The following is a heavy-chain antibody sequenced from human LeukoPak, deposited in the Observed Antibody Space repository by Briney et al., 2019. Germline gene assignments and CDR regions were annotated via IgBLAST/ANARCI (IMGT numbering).Heavy chain of an antibody. J-gene: IGHJ4*02. CDR1: GCSFSNYW. CDR3: ARGAPFDY. CDR2: IYPGDSDI. D-gene: IGHD2/OR15-2a*01. Sequence: GESLKISCKGFGCSFSNYWIGWVRQMPGKGLEWMGIIYPGDSDIRYSPSFQGQVTISADTSISTAYLQWSSLKTSDSAIYYCARGAPFDYWGQGTLVTVSS. V-gene: IGHV5-51*01.